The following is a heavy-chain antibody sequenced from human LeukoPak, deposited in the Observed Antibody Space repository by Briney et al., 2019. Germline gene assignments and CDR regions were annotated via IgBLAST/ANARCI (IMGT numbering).Heavy chain of an antibody. CDR3: ARDLVGYFDY. D-gene: IGHD2-2*01. CDR2: IYYNGDT. J-gene: IGHJ4*02. Sequence: PSETLSLTCTVPGGSMTGYYWTWIRQLPGKGLEWIGYIYYNGDTNYNPSLKSRVTISVDTSKSNFSLRLTSVTAADTAVYYCARDLVGYFDYWGQGALVIVSS. V-gene: IGHV4-59*01. CDR1: GGSMTGYY.